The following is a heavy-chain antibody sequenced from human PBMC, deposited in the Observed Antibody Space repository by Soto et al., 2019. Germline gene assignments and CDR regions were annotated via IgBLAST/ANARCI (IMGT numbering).Heavy chain of an antibody. CDR1: GGTFSSYA. V-gene: IGHV1-69*01. Sequence: QVQLVQSGAEVKKPGSSVKVSCKASGGTFSSYAISWVRQAPGQGLEWMGGIIPIFGTANYAQKFQGRVTISANESTSTAYMELNSLRSEDTAVYYCARASHIVLMVYAPYYFDYWGQGTLVTVSS. CDR3: ARASHIVLMVYAPYYFDY. J-gene: IGHJ4*02. CDR2: IIPIFGTA. D-gene: IGHD2-8*01.